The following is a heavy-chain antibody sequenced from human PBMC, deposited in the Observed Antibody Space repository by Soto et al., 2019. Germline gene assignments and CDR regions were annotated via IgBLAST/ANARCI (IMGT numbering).Heavy chain of an antibody. Sequence: DVQLVESGGGSVQPGGSLSLSCAATGFTFSYYWMRWVRQAPGKGLVWVSRIHSDGSSTTDADSVKGRFTISRDNAKNTLYLQMNSLRAEDTAVYYCARGQWGAFDRWGQGTMVTVAS. CDR2: IHSDGSST. D-gene: IGHD1-26*01. CDR3: ARGQWGAFDR. V-gene: IGHV3-74*01. CDR1: GFTFSYYW. J-gene: IGHJ3*01.